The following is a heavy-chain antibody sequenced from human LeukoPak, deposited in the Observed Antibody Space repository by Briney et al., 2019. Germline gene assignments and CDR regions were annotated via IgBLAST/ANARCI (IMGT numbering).Heavy chain of an antibody. D-gene: IGHD3-10*01. V-gene: IGHV4-39*07. J-gene: IGHJ3*02. CDR1: GGSISSSSYY. CDR2: IYYSGST. Sequence: SETLSLTCTVSGGSISSSSYYWGWIRQPPGKGLEWIGSIYYSGSTNYNPSLNSRVTISVDTSKTQFSLKLSSVTAADTAVYYCARSSYYYAADAFDIWGQGTMVTVSS. CDR3: ARSSYYYAADAFDI.